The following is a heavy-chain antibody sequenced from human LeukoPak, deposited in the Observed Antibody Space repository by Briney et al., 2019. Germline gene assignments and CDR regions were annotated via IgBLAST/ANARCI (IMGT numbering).Heavy chain of an antibody. V-gene: IGHV3-21*01. CDR3: ARVLDGYNLSPCDY. CDR1: GSTFRSYS. J-gene: IGHJ4*02. CDR2: ISSSNFYI. D-gene: IGHD5-24*01. Sequence: GGSLRLSCAASGSTFRSYSMNWVRQAPGKGLEWLSSISSSNFYIYYADSIKGRFNISRHDAKNSLYLQMNSLRAEDTAVYYCARVLDGYNLSPCDYWGQGTLVTVPS.